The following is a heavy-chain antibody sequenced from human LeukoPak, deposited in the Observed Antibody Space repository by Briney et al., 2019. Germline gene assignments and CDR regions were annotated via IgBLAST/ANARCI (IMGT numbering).Heavy chain of an antibody. CDR2: INHSGST. CDR1: GGSFSGYY. V-gene: IGHV4-34*01. Sequence: KASETLSLTCAVYGGSFSGYYWSWIRQPPGKGLEWIGEINHSGSTNYNPSLKSRVTISVDTSKNQFSLKLSSVTAADTAVYYCARGLGGYYGSGSRIDYWGQGTLVTVSS. D-gene: IGHD3-10*01. CDR3: ARGLGGYYGSGSRIDY. J-gene: IGHJ4*02.